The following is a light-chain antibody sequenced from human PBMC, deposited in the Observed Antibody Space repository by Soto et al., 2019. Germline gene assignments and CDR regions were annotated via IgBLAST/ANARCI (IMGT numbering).Light chain of an antibody. Sequence: QSALTQPASVSGSPGQSITISCTGTSSDVGGYDYVSWYQHHPGKAPKLMIFDVSHRPSGVSDRFSGSKSGNTASLTISGLQAEDEADAYCSSYTSTNIPIFGGGTQLTVL. J-gene: IGLJ7*01. V-gene: IGLV2-14*03. CDR1: SSDVGGYDY. CDR2: DVS. CDR3: SSYTSTNIPI.